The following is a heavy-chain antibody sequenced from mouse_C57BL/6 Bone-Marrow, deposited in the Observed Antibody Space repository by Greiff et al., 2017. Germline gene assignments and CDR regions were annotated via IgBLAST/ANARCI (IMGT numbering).Heavy chain of an antibody. CDR3: AREGDCYGSNRYAMDY. CDR1: GYSFTGYF. CDR2: INPYNGDT. D-gene: IGHD1-1*01. J-gene: IGHJ4*01. Sequence: VQLQQSGPELVKPGDSVKISCKASGYSFTGYFMNWVMQSHGKSLEWIGRINPYNGDTFYNQKFKGKATLTVNESSSAAHMELRRLTSEDSAVYYDAREGDCYGSNRYAMDYWGQGTSVTVSS. V-gene: IGHV1-20*01.